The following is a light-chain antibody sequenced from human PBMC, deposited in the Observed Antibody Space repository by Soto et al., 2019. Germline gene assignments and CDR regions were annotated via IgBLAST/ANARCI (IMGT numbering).Light chain of an antibody. V-gene: IGKV3-11*01. CDR1: QSVSSY. Sequence: EIVLTQSPATLSLSPGERVTLSCRASQSVSSYLAWYQQQPGQAPRLLIYDASNRATGIPARFSGSGSGTDFTLTISSLKPEDFAVYYCQQRSNDMYTFGQGTKLEIK. CDR2: DAS. J-gene: IGKJ2*01. CDR3: QQRSNDMYT.